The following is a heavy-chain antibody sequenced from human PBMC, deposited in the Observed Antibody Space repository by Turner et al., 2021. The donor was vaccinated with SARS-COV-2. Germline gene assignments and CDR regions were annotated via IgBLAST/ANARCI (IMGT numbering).Heavy chain of an antibody. CDR2: IYYSGST. J-gene: IGHJ6*02. D-gene: IGHD2-2*01. V-gene: IGHV4-31*02. CDR3: ASEAVVEPAARGYYYYGMDV. Sequence: QHPGKGLEWIGCIYYSGSTYYNPSLMSRVTISVDTSKNQFSLKLSSVTAADTAVYYCASEAVVEPAARGYYYYGMDVWGQGTTVTVSS.